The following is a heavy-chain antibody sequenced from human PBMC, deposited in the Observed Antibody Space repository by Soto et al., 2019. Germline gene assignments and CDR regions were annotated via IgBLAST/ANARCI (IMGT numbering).Heavy chain of an antibody. CDR1: GFTFSSYS. Sequence: GGSLRLSCAASGFTFSSYSMNWVRQAPGKGLEWVSYISSSSSTIYYADSVKGRFTISRDNAKNSLYLQMNSLRDEDTAVYYCASAYYDFWSGYSAQDYMCMDVWGQGTTVTVSS. D-gene: IGHD3-3*01. J-gene: IGHJ6*02. V-gene: IGHV3-48*02. CDR2: ISSSSSTI. CDR3: ASAYYDFWSGYSAQDYMCMDV.